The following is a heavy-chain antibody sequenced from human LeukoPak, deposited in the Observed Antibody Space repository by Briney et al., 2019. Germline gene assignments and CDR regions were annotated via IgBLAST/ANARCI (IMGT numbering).Heavy chain of an antibody. Sequence: GGSLRLSCAASGFTFGSYAMSWVRRAPGKGLEWVSAISGSGGSTYYADSVKGRFTISRDNSKNTLYLQMNGLRAEDTAVYYCAKKRDSSSGWNWFDPWGQGTLVTVSS. CDR2: ISGSGGST. V-gene: IGHV3-23*01. D-gene: IGHD6-19*01. CDR1: GFTFGSYA. CDR3: AKKRDSSSGWNWFDP. J-gene: IGHJ5*02.